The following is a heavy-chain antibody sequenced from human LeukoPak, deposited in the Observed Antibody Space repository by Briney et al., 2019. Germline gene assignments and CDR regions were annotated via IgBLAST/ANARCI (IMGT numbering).Heavy chain of an antibody. CDR2: ISSSSSYI. Sequence: GGSLRLSCAASGFTFRSYSMNWVRQAPGKGLEWVSSISSSSSYIYYADSVKGRFTISRDNAKNSLYLQMNSLRAEDTAVYYCARDSKRWLPNPDAFDIWGQGTMVTVSS. J-gene: IGHJ3*02. D-gene: IGHD5-12*01. CDR3: ARDSKRWLPNPDAFDI. V-gene: IGHV3-21*01. CDR1: GFTFRSYS.